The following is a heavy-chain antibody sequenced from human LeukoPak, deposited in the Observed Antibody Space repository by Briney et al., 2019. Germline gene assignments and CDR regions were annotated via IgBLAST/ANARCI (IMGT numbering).Heavy chain of an antibody. CDR3: AKDRAVVVVAAMKKGLDY. CDR2: FKQDVSEK. CDR1: GFTFSSYW. D-gene: IGHD2-15*01. V-gene: IGHV3-7*01. Sequence: GGSLRLSCAASGFTFSSYWMSWVRQAPGKGLEWVANFKQDVSEKYYVDSMKGRFTISRDNAKNSLYLQMNSLRAEDTAVYYCAKDRAVVVVAAMKKGLDYWGQGTLVTVSS. J-gene: IGHJ4*02.